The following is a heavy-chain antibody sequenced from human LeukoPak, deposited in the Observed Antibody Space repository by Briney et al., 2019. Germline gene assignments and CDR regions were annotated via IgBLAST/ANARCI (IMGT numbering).Heavy chain of an antibody. CDR1: GGSFSGYY. CDR3: ARSRRLQSRFDY. J-gene: IGHJ4*02. V-gene: IGHV4-34*01. Sequence: SETLSLTCAVYGGSFSGYYWSWIRQPPGKGLEWIGEINHSGSTNYNPSLKSRVTISVDTYKNQFSLKLSSVTAADTAVYYCARSRRLQSRFDYWGQGTLVTVSS. D-gene: IGHD5-24*01. CDR2: INHSGST.